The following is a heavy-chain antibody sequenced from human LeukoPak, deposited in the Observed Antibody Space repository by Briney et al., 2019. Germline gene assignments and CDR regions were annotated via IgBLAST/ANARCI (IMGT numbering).Heavy chain of an antibody. CDR3: ARDGYLAVDY. CDR2: IYYSGST. CDR1: GGSISSSTYY. J-gene: IGHJ4*02. D-gene: IGHD2-2*03. V-gene: IGHV4-39*07. Sequence: SETLSLTCTVSGGSISSSTYYWGWIRQPPGKGLEWIGSIYYSGSTYYNPSLKSRVTISVDTSKNQFSLKLSSVTAADTAVYYCARDGYLAVDYWGQGTLVTVSS.